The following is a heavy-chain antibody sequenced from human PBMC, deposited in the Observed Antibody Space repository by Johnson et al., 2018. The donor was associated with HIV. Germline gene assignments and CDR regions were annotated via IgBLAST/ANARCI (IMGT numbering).Heavy chain of an antibody. CDR2: IYSGGRT. Sequence: VQLVESGVGLVQPGGSLRLSCAASGFTVSSNYMSWVRQAPGKGLEWVSIIYSGGRTYHADSVKGRFTLSRDNSKNTLYLQMNSLRAEDTAVYYCAKSPRFTIFGSDAFDIWGQGTMVTVSS. CDR1: GFTVSSNY. J-gene: IGHJ3*02. CDR3: AKSPRFTIFGSDAFDI. V-gene: IGHV3-53*01. D-gene: IGHD3-3*01.